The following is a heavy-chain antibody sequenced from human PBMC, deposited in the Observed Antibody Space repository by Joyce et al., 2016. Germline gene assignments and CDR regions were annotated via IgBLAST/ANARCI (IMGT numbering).Heavy chain of an antibody. J-gene: IGHJ4*01. D-gene: IGHD1-1*01. Sequence: QVQLVESGGGVVQPGRSLRLSCSASGFPFSTYVMHWVRQSPGKGLDGVAVIWYDGVNKYYADSVKGRFTISRDNSKDTLYLQMNSLTVEDTAVYYCARDGKTDRRFDSWGHGTLVSVSS. CDR1: GFPFSTYV. CDR2: IWYDGVNK. V-gene: IGHV3-33*01. CDR3: ARDGKTDRRFDS.